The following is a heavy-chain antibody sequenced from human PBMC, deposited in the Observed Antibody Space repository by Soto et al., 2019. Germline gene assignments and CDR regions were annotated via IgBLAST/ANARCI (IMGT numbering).Heavy chain of an antibody. CDR1: EFSFSNYW. CDR3: EGGHAADY. CDR2: IGQDGSEK. J-gene: IGHJ4*01. Sequence: GGSLRLSCATSEFSFSNYWMTWVRQSPGQGLEWLANIGQDGSEKYYADSVKGRFTISRDNAKKSLYLQMNSLRAEDTGLYSCEGGHAADYWGHGTLVTVSS. V-gene: IGHV3-7*01. D-gene: IGHD6-13*01.